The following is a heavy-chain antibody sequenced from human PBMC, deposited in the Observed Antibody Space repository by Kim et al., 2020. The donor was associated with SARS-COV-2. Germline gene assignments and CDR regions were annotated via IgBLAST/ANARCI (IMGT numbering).Heavy chain of an antibody. CDR1: GGSISSYY. D-gene: IGHD3-22*01. J-gene: IGHJ3*02. Sequence: SETLSLTCTVSGGSISSYYWSWIRQPPGKGLEWIGYIYYSGSTNYNPSLKSRVTISVDTSKNQFSLKLSSVTAADTAGSYCARRSLGYYDSSGPQAAFDIWGQGTMVTVSS. CDR3: ARRSLGYYDSSGPQAAFDI. CDR2: IYYSGST. V-gene: IGHV4-59*01.